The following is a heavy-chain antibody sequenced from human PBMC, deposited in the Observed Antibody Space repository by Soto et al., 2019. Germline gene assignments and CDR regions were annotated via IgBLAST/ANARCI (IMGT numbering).Heavy chain of an antibody. D-gene: IGHD6-13*01. J-gene: IGHJ6*02. CDR2: IKSKTDGGTT. CDR3: TTLPLYSSSWLDV. V-gene: IGHV3-15*01. Sequence: GSLRLSCAASGFTFSNAWMSWVRQAPGKGLEWVGRIKSKTDGGTTDYAAPVKGRFTISRDDSKNTLYLQMNSLKTEDTAVYYCTTLPLYSSSWLDVWGQGTTVTVSS. CDR1: GFTFSNAW.